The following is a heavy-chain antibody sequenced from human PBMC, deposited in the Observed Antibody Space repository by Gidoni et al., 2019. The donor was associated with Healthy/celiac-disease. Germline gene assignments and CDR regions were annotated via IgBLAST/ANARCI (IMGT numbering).Heavy chain of an antibody. Sequence: QVQLVESGGGVVQPGRSLRLSCAASGFTFSSYAMHWVRQAPGKGLEWVAVISYDGSNKYYADSVKGRFTISRDNSKNTLYLQMNSLRAEDTAVYYCACITIFGVVEHNGMDVWGQGTTVTVSS. CDR1: GFTFSSYA. CDR2: ISYDGSNK. J-gene: IGHJ6*02. V-gene: IGHV3-30-3*01. D-gene: IGHD3-3*01. CDR3: ACITIFGVVEHNGMDV.